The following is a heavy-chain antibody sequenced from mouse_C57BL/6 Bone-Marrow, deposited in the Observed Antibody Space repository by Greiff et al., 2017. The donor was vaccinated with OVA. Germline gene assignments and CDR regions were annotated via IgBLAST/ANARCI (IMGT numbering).Heavy chain of an antibody. Sequence: LVESGAELVKPGASVKISCKASGYAFSSYWMNWVKQRPGKGLEWIGQIYPGDGDTNYNGKFKGKATLTADKSSSTAYMQLSSLTSEDSAVYFCASLLLRYWYFDVWGTGTTVTVSS. CDR3: ASLLLRYWYFDV. CDR1: GYAFSSYW. J-gene: IGHJ1*03. D-gene: IGHD1-1*01. V-gene: IGHV1-80*01. CDR2: IYPGDGDT.